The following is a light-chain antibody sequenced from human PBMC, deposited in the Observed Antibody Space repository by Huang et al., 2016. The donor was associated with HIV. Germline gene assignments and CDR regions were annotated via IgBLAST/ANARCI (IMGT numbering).Light chain of an antibody. V-gene: IGKV3D-20*01. J-gene: IGKJ2*01. CDR1: QSVSRRY. Sequence: EIVLTQSPASLSLSPWERAMLACGASQSVSRRYLAWFQQKPGLPPRLHIYDASVRAPGIPDRFSGGGSRNDFTLSISRLDPEDFAVYYCQQYGSSSYTFGQGTQLEIK. CDR2: DAS. CDR3: QQYGSSSYT.